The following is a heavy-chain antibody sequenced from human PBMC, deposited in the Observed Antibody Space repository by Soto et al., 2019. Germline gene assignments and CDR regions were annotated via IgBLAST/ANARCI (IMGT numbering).Heavy chain of an antibody. CDR3: AKDRGYSSSWHLGY. Sequence: QVQLVESGGGVVQPGRSLRLSCAASGFTFSSYGMHWVRQAPGKGLEWVAVISYDGSNKYYADSVKGRFTIYRDNSKNTLYLQMNSLRAEDTAVYYCAKDRGYSSSWHLGYWGQGTLVTVSS. CDR1: GFTFSSYG. D-gene: IGHD6-13*01. J-gene: IGHJ4*02. V-gene: IGHV3-30*18. CDR2: ISYDGSNK.